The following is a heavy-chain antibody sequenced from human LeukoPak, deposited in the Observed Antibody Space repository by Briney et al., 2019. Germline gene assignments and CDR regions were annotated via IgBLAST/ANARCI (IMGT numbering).Heavy chain of an antibody. Sequence: GGSLRLSCAASGFTFSSLWMSSVRQAPGKGLEWVASIKQDGSEEYYVDFVKGRFTISRDNAKNSLYLQMNSLRAEDTAVYYGARDANYYFDYWGQGTLVTVSS. V-gene: IGHV3-7*01. CDR2: IKQDGSEE. J-gene: IGHJ4*02. CDR3: ARDANYYFDY. CDR1: GFTFSSLW. D-gene: IGHD4/OR15-4a*01.